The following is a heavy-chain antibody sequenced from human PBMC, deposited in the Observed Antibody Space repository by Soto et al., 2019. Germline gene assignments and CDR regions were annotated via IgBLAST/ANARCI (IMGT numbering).Heavy chain of an antibody. CDR1: GGSISTYY. V-gene: IGHV4-59*01. J-gene: IGHJ5*02. CDR3: AREVVVATTLGWFDP. CDR2: ISNSGNT. Sequence: PSETLSLTCTVSGGSISTYYWGWIRQPPGKGLEWVGYISNSGNTNYNPSLKSRVTISEDTSKNQISLKLRSVTAADTAVYYCAREVVVATTLGWFDPWGQGTLVTVSS. D-gene: IGHD2-15*01.